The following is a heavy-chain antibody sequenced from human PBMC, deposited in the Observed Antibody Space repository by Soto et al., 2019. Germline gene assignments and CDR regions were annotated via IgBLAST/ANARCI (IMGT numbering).Heavy chain of an antibody. CDR3: ARQVVDGTVAGTGSLDY. D-gene: IGHD6-19*01. CDR1: GGSISTSSYY. V-gene: IGHV4-39*01. Sequence: PSETLSLTCTVSGGSISTSSYYWVWIRQPPGKGLEWIGSFYYSGSTYYNPSLKSRVTISVDTSEKQFSLKLSSVTAADTAVYNCARQVVDGTVAGTGSLDYWGQGTLVTVSS. J-gene: IGHJ4*02. CDR2: FYYSGST.